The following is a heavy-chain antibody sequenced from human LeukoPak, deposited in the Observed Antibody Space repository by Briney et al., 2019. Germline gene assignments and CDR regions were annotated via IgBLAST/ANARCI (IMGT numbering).Heavy chain of an antibody. V-gene: IGHV4-59*01. J-gene: IGHJ4*02. CDR2: IYYSGST. Sequence: PSETLSLTCTVSGGSISSYYWSWIRQPPGKGLEWIGYIYYSGSTNYNPSLKSRVTISVDTSKNQFSLKLSSVTAADAAVYYCARSNGRGWGGVTKFDYWGQGTLVTVSS. D-gene: IGHD3-16*01. CDR3: ARSNGRGWGGVTKFDY. CDR1: GGSISSYY.